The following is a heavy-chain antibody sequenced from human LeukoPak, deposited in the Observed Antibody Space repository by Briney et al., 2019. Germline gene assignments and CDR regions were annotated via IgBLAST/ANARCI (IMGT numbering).Heavy chain of an antibody. D-gene: IGHD1-26*01. CDR3: KRTPVGAITP. Sequence: PGGSLRLSCAASGFTFSSYWMTWFRQAPGKGQEWVANIKQDGSEKYYVDSVKGRFTISRDNAKNSLYLQMNSLRVEDTAVYYCKRTPVGAITPWGQGSLVTVSS. CDR1: GFTFSSYW. CDR2: IKQDGSEK. J-gene: IGHJ5*02. V-gene: IGHV3-7*01.